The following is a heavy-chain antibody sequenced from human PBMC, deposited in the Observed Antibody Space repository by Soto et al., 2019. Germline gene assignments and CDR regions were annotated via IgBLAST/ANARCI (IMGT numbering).Heavy chain of an antibody. V-gene: IGHV3-74*01. CDR3: AREKAVAGTTFDY. CDR1: GFSPSGNG. D-gene: IGHD6-19*01. Sequence: EVQLVESGGGSVQPGGSLRLSCEASGFSPSGNGMHGVRQVQGKGRVWVSRFQMDGIRTNYADSVKGRFTISKDNAKNTLYLQMDSLRVEDTAVYYCAREKAVAGTTFDYWGQGTLVTVSS. CDR2: FQMDGIRT. J-gene: IGHJ4*02.